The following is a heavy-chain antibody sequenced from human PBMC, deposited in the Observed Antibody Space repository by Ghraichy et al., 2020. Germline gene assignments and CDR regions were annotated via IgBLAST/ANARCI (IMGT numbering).Heavy chain of an antibody. CDR2: ISANNGHT. CDR1: GFMFSSYG. V-gene: IGHV1-18*01. CDR3: ARPIAVSGHFFDF. J-gene: IGHJ4*02. Sequence: ASVKVSCTASGFMFSSYGLSWGRQAPGQGLEWMGWISANNGHTNYAEKFQHRVTMTTDMSTSTAYMELRSLRSDDTAVYYCARPIAVSGHFFDFWGQGTLVAVSS. D-gene: IGHD6-19*01.